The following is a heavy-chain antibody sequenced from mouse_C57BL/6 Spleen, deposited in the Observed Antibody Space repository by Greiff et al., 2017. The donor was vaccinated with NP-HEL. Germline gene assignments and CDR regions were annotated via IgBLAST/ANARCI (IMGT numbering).Heavy chain of an antibody. CDR2: IYPGSGST. CDR1: GYTFTSYW. J-gene: IGHJ3*01. CDR3: ARGDYGSSYAFAY. D-gene: IGHD1-1*01. Sequence: VKLQQPGAELVKPGASVKMSCKASGYTFTSYWITWVKQRPGQGLEWIGDIYPGSGSTNYNEKFKSKATLTVDTSSSTAYMQLSSLTSEDSAVYYCARGDYGSSYAFAYWGQGTLVTVSA. V-gene: IGHV1-55*01.